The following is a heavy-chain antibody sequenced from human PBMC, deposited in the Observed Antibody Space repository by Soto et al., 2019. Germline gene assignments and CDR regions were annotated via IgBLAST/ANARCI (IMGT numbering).Heavy chain of an antibody. Sequence: KTSETLSLTCTVSGGSIRSNTYYWGWIRQPLGKGLEWIASMYYSGSTYKNPSLKSRVTISVDTSKNQFSLKLTSVTAADTAVYYCARHGELVRGVVVDWFFDLWGRGTLVTVSS. J-gene: IGHJ2*01. V-gene: IGHV4-39*01. CDR1: GGSIRSNTYY. CDR3: ARHGELVRGVVVDWFFDL. D-gene: IGHD3-10*01. CDR2: MYYSGST.